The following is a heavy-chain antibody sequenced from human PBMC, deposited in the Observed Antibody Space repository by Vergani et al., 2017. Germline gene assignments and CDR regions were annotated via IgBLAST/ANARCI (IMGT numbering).Heavy chain of an antibody. Sequence: QVQLQQWGAGLLKPSETLSLTCAVYGGSFSGYYWSWIRQPPGKGLEWVGEINHSGSTNYNPSLKSRVTISVDTSKNQFSLKLSSVTAADTAVYYCATAQGGHRSSSWSYYYYYYMDVWGKGTTVTVSS. D-gene: IGHD6-13*01. CDR3: ATAQGGHRSSSWSYYYYYYMDV. CDR1: GGSFSGYY. V-gene: IGHV4-34*01. CDR2: INHSGST. J-gene: IGHJ6*03.